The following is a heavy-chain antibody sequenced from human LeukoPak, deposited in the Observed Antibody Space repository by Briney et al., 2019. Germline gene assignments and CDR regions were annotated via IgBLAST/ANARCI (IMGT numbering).Heavy chain of an antibody. J-gene: IGHJ5*02. CDR1: GYTFSGSA. CDR3: TRDAPAYCGGDCYP. D-gene: IGHD2-21*02. CDR2: IRSKANSYAT. Sequence: PGGSLRLSCAASGYTFSGSAMHWLRQASGKGLEWVGRIRSKANSYATAYAASVKGRFTISSDDSKNTAYLQMNSLKTEDTAVYYCTRDAPAYCGGDCYPWGQGTLVTVSS. V-gene: IGHV3-73*01.